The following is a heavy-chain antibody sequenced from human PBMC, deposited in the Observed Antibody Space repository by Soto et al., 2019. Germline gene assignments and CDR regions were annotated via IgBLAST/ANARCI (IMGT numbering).Heavy chain of an antibody. D-gene: IGHD2-8*01. CDR2: IYPGDSDT. CDR1: GYSFTSYW. CDR3: ARHPIGYCTNGVCPRPPDY. Sequence: PGESLTISCKGSGYSFTSYWIGWVRQMPGKGMEWMGIIYPGDSDTRYSPSFQGQVTISADKSISTAYLQWSSLKASDTAMYYCARHPIGYCTNGVCPRPPDYWGQGTLVTVSS. J-gene: IGHJ4*02. V-gene: IGHV5-51*01.